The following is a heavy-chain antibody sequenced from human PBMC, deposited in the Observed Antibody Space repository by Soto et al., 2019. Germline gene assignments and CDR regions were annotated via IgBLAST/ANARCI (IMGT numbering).Heavy chain of an antibody. Sequence: GGALRLSCAASGFTLSSYAMSWVRPGPGKGLEWVSAISGSGGSTYYADSVKGRFTISRDNSKNTLYLQMNSLRAEDTAVYYCAKERTRRVGAGWFDPWGQGTLVTVSS. CDR1: GFTLSSYA. D-gene: IGHD1-26*01. V-gene: IGHV3-23*01. CDR3: AKERTRRVGAGWFDP. CDR2: ISGSGGST. J-gene: IGHJ5*02.